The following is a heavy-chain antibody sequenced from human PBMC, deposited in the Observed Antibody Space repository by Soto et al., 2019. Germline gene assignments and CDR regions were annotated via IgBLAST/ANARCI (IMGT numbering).Heavy chain of an antibody. Sequence: GRSLRLSCAASGFTFSNAWMSWVRQAPGKGLEWVGRIKSKTDGGTTDYAAPVKGRFTISREDSKNTLYLQMNSLKTEDTAVYYCTTGSWYSSLSLHCSSNGMDVWGQGTTVTVS. V-gene: IGHV3-15*01. J-gene: IGHJ6*02. CDR1: GFTFSNAW. CDR3: TTGSWYSSLSLHCSSNGMDV. D-gene: IGHD6-13*01. CDR2: IKSKTDGGTT.